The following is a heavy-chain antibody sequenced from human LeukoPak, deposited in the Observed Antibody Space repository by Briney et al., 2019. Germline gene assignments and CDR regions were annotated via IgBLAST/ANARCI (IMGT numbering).Heavy chain of an antibody. CDR3: ARTEIDYDSSGYYDNWFDP. CDR1: GGSISSSSYY. CDR2: IYYSGST. V-gene: IGHV4-39*01. D-gene: IGHD3-22*01. Sequence: PSETLSPTCTVSGGSISSSSYYWGWIRQPPGKGLEWIGSIYYSGSTYYNPSLKSRVTISVDTSKNQFSLKLSSVTAADTAVYYCARTEIDYDSSGYYDNWFDPWGQGTLVTVSS. J-gene: IGHJ5*02.